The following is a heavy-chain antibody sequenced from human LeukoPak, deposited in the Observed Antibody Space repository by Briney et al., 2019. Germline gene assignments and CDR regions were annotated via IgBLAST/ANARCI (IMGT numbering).Heavy chain of an antibody. J-gene: IGHJ4*02. Sequence: PGGSLRLSCAGSGFSFSHAWMSWVRQAPGKGLEWVGRTKSYGGTTDYAAPVKDRFTISRDDSKNTLYLQMNSLKTEDTAVYYCTTDPGAVAGTASDYWGQGTLVTVSS. CDR1: GFSFSHAW. D-gene: IGHD6-19*01. V-gene: IGHV3-15*01. CDR2: TKSYGGTT. CDR3: TTDPGAVAGTASDY.